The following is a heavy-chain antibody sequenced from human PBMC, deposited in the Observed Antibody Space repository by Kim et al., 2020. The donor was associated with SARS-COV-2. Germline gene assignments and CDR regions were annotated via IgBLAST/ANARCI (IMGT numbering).Heavy chain of an antibody. Sequence: GGSLRLSCAASGFTFSSYEMNWVRQAPGKGLEWVSYISSSGSTIYYADSVKGRFTISRDNAKNSLYLQMNSLRAEDTAVYYCARDLPPFYYDSSASRGFDYWGQGTLVTVSS. D-gene: IGHD3-22*01. CDR1: GFTFSSYE. J-gene: IGHJ4*02. CDR3: ARDLPPFYYDSSASRGFDY. V-gene: IGHV3-48*03. CDR2: ISSSGSTI.